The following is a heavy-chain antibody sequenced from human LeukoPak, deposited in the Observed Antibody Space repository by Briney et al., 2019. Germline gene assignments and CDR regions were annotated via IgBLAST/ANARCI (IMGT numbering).Heavy chain of an antibody. V-gene: IGHV3-23*01. CDR3: ASLSVAAGDWDDDF. D-gene: IGHD6-13*01. Sequence: GGALRLSCASSGYTFITYILYWVRHSPGKGVWWGLGFMFAGGSTYYTDSVKGRFNISRDNSKNTLYLQMNRLRVEDTAVYYCASLSVAAGDWDDDFWGQGTLLTVSS. J-gene: IGHJ4*02. CDR2: FMFAGGST. CDR1: GYTFITYI.